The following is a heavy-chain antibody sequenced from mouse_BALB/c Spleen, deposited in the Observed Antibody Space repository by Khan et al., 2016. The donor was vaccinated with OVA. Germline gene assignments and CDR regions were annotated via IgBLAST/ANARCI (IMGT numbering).Heavy chain of an antibody. CDR1: GFTFSSYT. Sequence: EVELVESGGFLVRPGGSLKLSCAASGFTFSSYTMSWVRQTPEQRLEWVAFISNGGGSTYYPDTVKGRFTISRDNAKNTLYLHMSSLKSEYRAMYYLARPSTTEYDYAMDYWGQGTSVTVAS. V-gene: IGHV5-12-2*01. CDR3: ARPSTTEYDYAMDY. CDR2: ISNGGGST. J-gene: IGHJ4*01. D-gene: IGHD1-1*01.